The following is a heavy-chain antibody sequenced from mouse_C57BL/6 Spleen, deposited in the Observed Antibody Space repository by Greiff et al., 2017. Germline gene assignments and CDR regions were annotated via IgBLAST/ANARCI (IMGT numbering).Heavy chain of an antibody. D-gene: IGHD1-1*01. V-gene: IGHV14-1*01. CDR1: GFNIKDYY. CDR3: TGFITTVVAPPY. J-gene: IGHJ3*01. Sequence: EVQLQESGAELVRPGASVKLSCTASGFNIKDYYMHWVKQRPEQGLEWIGRIDPEDGDTEYAPKFQGKATMTADTSSNTAYLQLSSLTSEDTAVYYCTGFITTVVAPPYWGQGTLVTVSA. CDR2: IDPEDGDT.